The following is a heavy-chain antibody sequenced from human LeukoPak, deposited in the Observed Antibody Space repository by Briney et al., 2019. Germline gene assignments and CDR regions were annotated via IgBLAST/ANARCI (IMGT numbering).Heavy chain of an antibody. CDR1: GFTFSNYW. CDR2: IKQDGSEK. J-gene: IGHJ4*02. V-gene: IGHV3-7*03. Sequence: PGGSLRLSCAASGFTFSNYWMRWVRQAPGKGLEWVANIKQDGSEKYYVDSVKGRFTISRDNAKNSLYLQMNSLRAEDTAVYYCGGVDYWGQGTLVTVSS. CDR3: GGVDY.